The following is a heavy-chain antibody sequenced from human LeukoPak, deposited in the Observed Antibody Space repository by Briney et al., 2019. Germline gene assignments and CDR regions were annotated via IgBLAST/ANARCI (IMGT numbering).Heavy chain of an antibody. Sequence: SVKPSCKASGGIFSSYYMSWVRQAPGQGLEWVGGIIPICGTTNYAQKFQGRVTITADESTSTAYMELSRLRSEDTAVDDCARVGCSGVSCYFRYCFDYWGQGTLVTVSS. CDR1: GGIFSSYY. J-gene: IGHJ4*02. V-gene: IGHV1-69*13. D-gene: IGHD2-15*01. CDR3: ARVGCSGVSCYFRYCFDY. CDR2: IIPICGTT.